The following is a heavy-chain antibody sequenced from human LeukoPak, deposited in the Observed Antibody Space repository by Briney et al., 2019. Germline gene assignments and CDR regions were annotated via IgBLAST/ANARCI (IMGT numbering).Heavy chain of an antibody. Sequence: GGSLRLSCAASGFTFSSYAMHWVRQAPGKGLEWVAFIRYDGSNKYYADSVKGRFAISRDNSKNTLYLQMNSLRAEDTAVYYCAKDTRGYSYGYDWFDPWGQGTLVTVSS. CDR3: AKDTRGYSYGYDWFDP. CDR2: IRYDGSNK. D-gene: IGHD5-18*01. CDR1: GFTFSSYA. V-gene: IGHV3-30*02. J-gene: IGHJ5*02.